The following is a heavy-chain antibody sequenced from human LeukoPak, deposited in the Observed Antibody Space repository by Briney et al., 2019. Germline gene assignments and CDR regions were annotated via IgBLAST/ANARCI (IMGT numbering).Heavy chain of an antibody. D-gene: IGHD3-10*01. Sequence: ASVKVSCKASGYTFTSYYLHWVRQAPGQGLEWMGRIDPSGGSTSYAQKFQGRVTMTRDMSTSTVYMELNSLRAEDTAVYYCATFYGSGKGGAFDIWGQGTMVTVSS. CDR2: IDPSGGST. CDR3: ATFYGSGKGGAFDI. CDR1: GYTFTSYY. J-gene: IGHJ3*02. V-gene: IGHV1-46*01.